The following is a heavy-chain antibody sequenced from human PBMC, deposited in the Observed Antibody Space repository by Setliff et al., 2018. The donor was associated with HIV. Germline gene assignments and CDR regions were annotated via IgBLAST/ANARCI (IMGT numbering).Heavy chain of an antibody. CDR2: IHVSGTT. CDR3: ARDVMEYFGNYFDY. CDR1: GGSFSGYY. Sequence: PSERRSLTCAVYGGSFSGYYWSWIRQPPGKGLGWIGHIHVSGTTNYNPSLKSRVTISIDTSKHQFSLKLTSVTAADTALYYCARDVMEYFGNYFDYWGQGALVTVSS. D-gene: IGHD3-3*01. J-gene: IGHJ4*02. V-gene: IGHV4-34*01.